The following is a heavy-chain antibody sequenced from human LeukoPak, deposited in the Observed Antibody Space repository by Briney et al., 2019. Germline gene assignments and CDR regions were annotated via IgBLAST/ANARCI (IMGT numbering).Heavy chain of an antibody. Sequence: SETLSLTCTVSGGSINNSSYYWGWIRQPPGKGLEWIGSIYYSGSPYYNPSLKSRVTISVDTSKNQISLKLTSVTAADTALYYCARQGGSGVWFDPWGQGTLVTVSS. CDR3: ARQGGSGVWFDP. CDR2: IYYSGSP. CDR1: GGSINNSSYY. J-gene: IGHJ5*02. V-gene: IGHV4-39*01. D-gene: IGHD7-27*01.